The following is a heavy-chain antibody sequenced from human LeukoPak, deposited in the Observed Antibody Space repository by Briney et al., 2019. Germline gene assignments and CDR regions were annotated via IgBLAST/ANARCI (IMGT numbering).Heavy chain of an antibody. CDR3: ARQGSPGIQAYGDYVRYWYFDL. V-gene: IGHV1-2*02. Sequence: GASVKVSCKASGYTFTGYYMHWVRQAPGQGLEWMGWINPNSGGTNYAQKFQGRVTMTGDTSISTAYMELSRLRSDDTAVYYCARQGSPGIQAYGDYVRYWYFDLWGRGTLVTVSS. CDR1: GYTFTGYY. D-gene: IGHD4-17*01. CDR2: INPNSGGT. J-gene: IGHJ2*01.